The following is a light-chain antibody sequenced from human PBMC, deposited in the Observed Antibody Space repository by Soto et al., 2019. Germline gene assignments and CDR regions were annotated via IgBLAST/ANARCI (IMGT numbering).Light chain of an antibody. CDR3: QQYGSSPYT. V-gene: IGKV3-20*01. CDR2: DAS. J-gene: IGKJ2*01. Sequence: EIGLTQSPGTLSLSPGDRATLSCRASQSVSSNFLAWYQQKPGQAPRLLIYDASSRATGIPDRFSGSGSGTDFTLIISRLEPEDFAVYYCQQYGSSPYTFGQGTKLEIK. CDR1: QSVSSNF.